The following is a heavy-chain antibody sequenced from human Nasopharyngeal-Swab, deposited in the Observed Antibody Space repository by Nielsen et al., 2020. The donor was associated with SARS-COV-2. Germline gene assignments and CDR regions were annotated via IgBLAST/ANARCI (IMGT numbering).Heavy chain of an antibody. CDR2: ISYDGSNK. CDR3: AKGGDYSGYDYEVDY. J-gene: IGHJ4*02. V-gene: IGHV3-30*18. D-gene: IGHD5-12*01. CDR1: GFTFSSYG. Sequence: GESLKISCAASGFTFSSYGMHWVRQAPGKGLEWVAVISYDGSNKYYADSVKGRFTISRDNSKNTLYLQMNSLRAEDTAVYYCAKGGDYSGYDYEVDYWGQETLVTVSS.